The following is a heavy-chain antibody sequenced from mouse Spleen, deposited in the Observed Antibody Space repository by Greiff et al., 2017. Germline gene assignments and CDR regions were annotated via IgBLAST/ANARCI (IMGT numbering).Heavy chain of an antibody. D-gene: IGHD2-14*01. CDR2: IWSGGST. Sequence: VQLQQSGPGLVQPSQSLSITCTVSGFSLTSYGVHWVRQSPGKGLEWLGVIWSGGSTDYNAAFISRLSISKDNSKSQVFFKMNSLQADDTAIYYCASYYRYGDYAMDYWGQGTSVTVSS. CDR1: GFSLTSYG. J-gene: IGHJ4*01. CDR3: ASYYRYGDYAMDY. V-gene: IGHV2-2*01.